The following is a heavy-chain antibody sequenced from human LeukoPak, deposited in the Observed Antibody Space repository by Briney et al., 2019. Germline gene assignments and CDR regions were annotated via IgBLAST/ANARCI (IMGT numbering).Heavy chain of an antibody. D-gene: IGHD3-22*01. Sequence: SETLSLTCTVSGGSISSYYWSWIRQPPGKGLEWIGYIYYSGSTNYNPSLKSRVTISVGTSKKQFSLKLSSVTAADTAVYYCARVPYYYDSSGYYPWGQGTLVAVSS. CDR1: GGSISSYY. V-gene: IGHV4-59*01. J-gene: IGHJ5*02. CDR3: ARVPYYYDSSGYYP. CDR2: IYYSGST.